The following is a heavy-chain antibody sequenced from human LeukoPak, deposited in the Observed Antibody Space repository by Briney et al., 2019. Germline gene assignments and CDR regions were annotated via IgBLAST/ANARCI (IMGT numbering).Heavy chain of an antibody. CDR1: GFTFSSYA. V-gene: IGHV3-23*01. CDR2: ISGSGSST. CDR3: AKVIGRSFTYGCDY. D-gene: IGHD3-10*01. Sequence: GGSLRLSCAASGFTFSSYAMSWVRQAPGKGLEWVSAISGSGSSTYYADSVKGRFTISRDNSKNTLYLQMNSLRAEDTAVYYCAKVIGRSFTYGCDYWGQGTLVTVSS. J-gene: IGHJ4*02.